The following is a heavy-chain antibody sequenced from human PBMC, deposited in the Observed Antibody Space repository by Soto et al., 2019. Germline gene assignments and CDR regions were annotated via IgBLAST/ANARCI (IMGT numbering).Heavy chain of an antibody. CDR1: GYSISRHSW. CDR3: ARVKDGKWFDS. V-gene: IGHV4-28*03. J-gene: IGHJ5*01. Sequence: QVKLQESGPGLVKPSDTLSLTCTVSGYSISRHSWWGWIRQPPGKELEWIGYMSSSGLTYHNPSLESRVTTTLDTSKNPFPLNLSAVTAVDTAVYYCARVKDGKWFDSWGQGTRVTVSS. CDR2: MSSSGLT.